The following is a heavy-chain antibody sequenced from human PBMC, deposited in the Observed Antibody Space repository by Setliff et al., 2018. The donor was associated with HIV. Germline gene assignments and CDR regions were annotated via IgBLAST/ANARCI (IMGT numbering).Heavy chain of an antibody. CDR1: GFIFSSYW. V-gene: IGHV3-7*01. Sequence: GGSLRLSCVGSGFIFSSYWISWVRQAPGKGLEWVANVNQDGSEKYYVDSVKGRFTISRDNAKNSLYLQMNSLRAEDTAMYFCARDSGTTMGATGPGYWGQGTLVTVS. D-gene: IGHD1-26*01. CDR3: ARDSGTTMGATGPGY. J-gene: IGHJ4*02. CDR2: VNQDGSEK.